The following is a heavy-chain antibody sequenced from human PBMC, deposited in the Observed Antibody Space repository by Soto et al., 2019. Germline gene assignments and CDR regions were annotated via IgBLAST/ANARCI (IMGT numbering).Heavy chain of an antibody. CDR1: GFTFDDYG. V-gene: IGHV3-20*01. CDR3: ARSPAGFWSGYNFAY. D-gene: IGHD3-3*01. CDR2: INWNGGST. Sequence: EVQLVESGGGVVRPGGSLRLSCAASGFTFDDYGMSWVRQAPGKGLEWVSGINWNGGSTGYADSVKGRFTISRDNAKNSLYLQMNSLRAEDTALYHCARSPAGFWSGYNFAYWGQGTLVTVSS. J-gene: IGHJ4*02.